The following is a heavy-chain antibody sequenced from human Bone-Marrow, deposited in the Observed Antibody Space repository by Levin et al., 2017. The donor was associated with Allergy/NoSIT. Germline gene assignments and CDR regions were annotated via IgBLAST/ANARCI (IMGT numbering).Heavy chain of an antibody. D-gene: IGHD1-1*01. V-gene: IGHV3-74*01. J-gene: IGHJ4*02. CDR2: INSDATEI. CDR3: ARSLWASRTD. CDR1: GFIFSSYW. Sequence: GGSLRLSCSASGFIFSSYWMHWVRRAPGKGLVWVSRINSDATEINYADSVRGRFTISRDNAKNTVYLQMNGLRVEDTGVYYCARSLWASRTDWGQGTLVTVSS.